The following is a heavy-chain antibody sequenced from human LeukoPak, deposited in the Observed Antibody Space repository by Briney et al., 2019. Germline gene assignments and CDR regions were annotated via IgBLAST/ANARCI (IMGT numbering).Heavy chain of an antibody. V-gene: IGHV3-23*01. CDR1: GFTFSSYA. Sequence: GGSLRLSCAASGFTFSSYAMSWVRQAPGKGLEWVSAISGSGGSTYYADSVKGRFTISRDNSKNTLYLQMNSLRAEDTAVYYCATGVVVVAAHGEPWFDPWGQGTLVTVSS. J-gene: IGHJ5*02. CDR2: ISGSGGST. D-gene: IGHD2-15*01. CDR3: ATGVVVVAAHGEPWFDP.